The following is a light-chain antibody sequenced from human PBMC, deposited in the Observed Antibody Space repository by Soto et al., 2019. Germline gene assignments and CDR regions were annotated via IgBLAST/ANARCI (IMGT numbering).Light chain of an antibody. CDR1: QYIYNY. CDR3: QQTYSTPLT. CDR2: DAY. J-gene: IGKJ4*01. Sequence: DIQMTQSPSSLSASVGDRFTITCQASQYIYNYLSWYQKTTGKATKILIYDAYSLQSGVPQRLSGSGSGTDVTLSINSMQTEECATYYCQQTYSTPLTFGGGTKVDIK. V-gene: IGKV1-39*01.